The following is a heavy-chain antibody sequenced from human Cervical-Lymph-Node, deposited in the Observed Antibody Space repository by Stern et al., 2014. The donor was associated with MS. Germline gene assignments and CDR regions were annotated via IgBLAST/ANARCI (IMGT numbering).Heavy chain of an antibody. V-gene: IGHV3-64D*06. Sequence: QLVESGGGLVQPGGSLRLSCSASGFTFTNHAMHWVRQAPGKGLEYVSAISSNGGSTYYADSVKGRFTMSRDNSENTVSLQMRRLRPEDTAVYYCVKATYYDFWSGYFIPYYFDYWGQGTLVTVSS. CDR2: ISSNGGST. D-gene: IGHD3-3*01. J-gene: IGHJ4*02. CDR1: GFTFTNHA. CDR3: VKATYYDFWSGYFIPYYFDY.